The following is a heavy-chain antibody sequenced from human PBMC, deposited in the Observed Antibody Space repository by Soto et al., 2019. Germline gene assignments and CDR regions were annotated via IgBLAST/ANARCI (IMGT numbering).Heavy chain of an antibody. Sequence: PGGSLKLSCAASGFTFSSYAMSWVRQAPGKGLEWVSAISGSGGSTYYADSVKGRFTISRDNSKNTLYLQMNSLRAEDTAVYYCAKDWVRSVFGVVIPPFDYWGQGTLVTVSS. V-gene: IGHV3-23*01. J-gene: IGHJ4*02. CDR2: ISGSGGST. CDR1: GFTFSSYA. D-gene: IGHD3-3*01. CDR3: AKDWVRSVFGVVIPPFDY.